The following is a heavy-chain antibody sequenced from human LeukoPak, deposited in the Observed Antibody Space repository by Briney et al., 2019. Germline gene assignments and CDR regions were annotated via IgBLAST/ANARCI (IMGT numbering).Heavy chain of an antibody. D-gene: IGHD3-3*01. V-gene: IGHV1-46*01. J-gene: IGHJ5*02. CDR3: ARGPHIRTYDRDNWFDP. CDR2: INPNGINT. Sequence: ASVKVSCKASGYIFTNYYMHWVRQAPGQGLEWIGIINPNGINTNYAQNFQGRVTMTRDMSTNTIYMELSSLRSEDTAVYYCARGPHIRTYDRDNWFDPWGQGTLVTVSS. CDR1: GYIFTNYY.